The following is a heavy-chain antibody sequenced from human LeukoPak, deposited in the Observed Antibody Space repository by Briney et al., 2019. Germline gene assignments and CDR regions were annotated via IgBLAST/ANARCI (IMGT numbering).Heavy chain of an antibody. CDR2: IKSKTDDGTT. CDR3: TTDSEGWRGSYYAF. J-gene: IGHJ4*02. D-gene: IGHD3-10*01. V-gene: IGHV3-15*01. Sequence: GGSLRLSCAASGFTFSNAWMSWVRQAPGKGLEWVGRIKSKTDDGTTDYAAPVKGRFTISRDDSKNTLYLQMNSLKTEDTAVYYCTTDSEGWRGSYYAFWGQGTLVTVSS. CDR1: GFTFSNAW.